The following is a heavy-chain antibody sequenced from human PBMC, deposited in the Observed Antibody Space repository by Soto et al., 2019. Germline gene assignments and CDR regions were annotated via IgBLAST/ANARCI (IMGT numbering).Heavy chain of an antibody. CDR3: ARGQRFSDWFDP. CDR1: GGSMSSYY. Sequence: QVHLRQSGPGLVNPSETLSLTCTVSGGSMSSYYWTWIRQPAGKGLEWIGRVYSSGGTHYNPSLKSRVTISLDTSKNQFSLRLLSVTDADTAVYYCARGQRFSDWFDPWGQGTLVTVSS. V-gene: IGHV4-4*07. J-gene: IGHJ5*02. CDR2: VYSSGGT. D-gene: IGHD3-3*01.